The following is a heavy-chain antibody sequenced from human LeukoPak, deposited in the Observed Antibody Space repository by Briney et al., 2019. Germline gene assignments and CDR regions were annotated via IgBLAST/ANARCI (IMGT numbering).Heavy chain of an antibody. J-gene: IGHJ3*02. D-gene: IGHD3-22*01. CDR1: GGSISSSNW. V-gene: IGHV4-4*02. CDR2: IYHSGST. CDR3: ARDRGTYYYDSSGPLYAFDI. Sequence: SETLALTCAVSGGSISSSNWWSWVRQPPGKGLEWIGEIYHSGSTNYNPSLKSRVTISVDKSKNQFSLKLSSVTAADTAVYYCARDRGTYYYDSSGPLYAFDIWGQGTMVTVSS.